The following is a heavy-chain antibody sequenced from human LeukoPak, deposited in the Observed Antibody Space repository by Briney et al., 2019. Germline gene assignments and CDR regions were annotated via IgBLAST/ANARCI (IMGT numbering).Heavy chain of an antibody. D-gene: IGHD3-22*01. Sequence: PGGSLRLSCAASGFTFSSYAMSWVRQAPGKGLEWVSAISGSGGSTYYADSVKGRFTISRDNAKNSLYLQMNSLRAEDTAVYYCARAFTYYYDSSGYYGYWGQGTLVTVSS. CDR3: ARAFTYYYDSSGYYGY. J-gene: IGHJ4*02. CDR1: GFTFSSYA. V-gene: IGHV3-23*01. CDR2: ISGSGGST.